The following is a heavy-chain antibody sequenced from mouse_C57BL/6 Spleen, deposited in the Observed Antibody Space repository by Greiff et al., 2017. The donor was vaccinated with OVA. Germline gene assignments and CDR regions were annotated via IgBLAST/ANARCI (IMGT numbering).Heavy chain of an antibody. CDR2: INPSSGYT. CDR3: AREDYGSSRGNYFDY. Sequence: VQLQQSGAELAKPGASVKMSCKASGYTFTSYWMHWVKQRPGQGLEWIGYINPSSGYTNYNQKFKDKATLTADKSSSTAYMQLSSLTYEDSAVYYCAREDYGSSRGNYFDYWGQGTTLTVSS. V-gene: IGHV1-7*01. D-gene: IGHD1-1*01. J-gene: IGHJ2*01. CDR1: GYTFTSYW.